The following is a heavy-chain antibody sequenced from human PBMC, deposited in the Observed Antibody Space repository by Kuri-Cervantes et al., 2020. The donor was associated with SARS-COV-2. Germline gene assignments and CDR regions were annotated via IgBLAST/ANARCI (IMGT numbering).Heavy chain of an antibody. V-gene: IGHV3-13*01. D-gene: IGHD1-26*01. Sequence: ETLSLTCAASGFTFDDYAMHWVPQVPGRGLEWVSASGTAGDTYYPGSVKGRFTISRENAKNSLYLQMNSLRAGDTAVYYCARISSGSSVGLFFYYYMDVWGKGTTVTVSS. CDR3: ARISSGSSVGLFFYYYMDV. J-gene: IGHJ6*03. CDR1: GFTFDDYA. CDR2: SGTAGDT.